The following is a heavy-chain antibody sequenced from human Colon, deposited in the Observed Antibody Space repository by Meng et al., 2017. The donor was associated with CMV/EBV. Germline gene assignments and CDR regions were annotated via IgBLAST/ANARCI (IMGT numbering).Heavy chain of an antibody. J-gene: IGHJ4*02. D-gene: IGHD2-2*02. CDR2: IYDSGYT. CDR3: ARRDLGYCSSTSCYTGLN. CDR1: GGSLSTYY. Sequence: GSLRLSCTVSGGSLSTYYWSWIRQSPGTGLEWIGYIYDSGYTSYNPSLKSRVTILGDRSKNQFSLKLSSVTAADTAVYYCARRDLGYCSSTSCYTGLNWGQGTLVTVSS. V-gene: IGHV4-59*12.